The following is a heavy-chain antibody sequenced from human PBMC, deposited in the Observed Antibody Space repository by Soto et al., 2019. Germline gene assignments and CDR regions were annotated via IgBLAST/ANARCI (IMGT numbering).Heavy chain of an antibody. CDR2: IYYSGST. Sequence: PSETLSLTCTVSGGSISSYYWSWIRQPPGKGLEWIGYIYYSGSTNYNPSLKSRVTISVDTSKNQFSLKLSSVTAADTAVYYCARDFSGGRGANWFDPWGQGTLVTVSS. J-gene: IGHJ5*02. CDR1: GGSISSYY. CDR3: ARDFSGGRGANWFDP. D-gene: IGHD3-10*01. V-gene: IGHV4-59*01.